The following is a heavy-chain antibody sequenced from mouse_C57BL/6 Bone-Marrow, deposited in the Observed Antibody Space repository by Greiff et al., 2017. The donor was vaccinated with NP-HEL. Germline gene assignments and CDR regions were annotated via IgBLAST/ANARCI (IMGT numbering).Heavy chain of an antibody. J-gene: IGHJ3*01. CDR3: ARPPHFAWFAY. V-gene: IGHV1-81*01. CDR2: IYPRSGNT. Sequence: QVQLQQSGAELARPGASVKLSCKASGYTFTSYGISWVKQRTGQGLEWIGEIYPRSGNTYYNEKFKGKATLTADKSSSTAYMELRRLTSEDSAVYFCARPPHFAWFAYWGQGTLVTVSA. CDR1: GYTFTSYG.